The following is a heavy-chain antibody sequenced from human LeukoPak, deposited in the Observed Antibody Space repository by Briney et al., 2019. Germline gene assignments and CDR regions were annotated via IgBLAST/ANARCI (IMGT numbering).Heavy chain of an antibody. Sequence: ETLSLTCTVSGYSISSGYYWGWVRQAPGKGLEWVSAISGSGGSTYYADSVKGRFTISRDNSKNTLYLQLNSLRAEDTAVYYCAKVGRISDWYYYYMDVWGKGTTVTISS. CDR2: ISGSGGST. D-gene: IGHD2-15*01. V-gene: IGHV3-23*01. CDR3: AKVGRISDWYYYYMDV. J-gene: IGHJ6*03. CDR1: GYSISSGYY.